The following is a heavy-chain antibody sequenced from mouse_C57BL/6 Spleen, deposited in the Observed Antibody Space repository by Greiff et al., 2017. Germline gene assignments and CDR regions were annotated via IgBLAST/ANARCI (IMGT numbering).Heavy chain of an antibody. V-gene: IGHV1-80*01. J-gene: IGHJ2*01. CDR3: ARYDGSSLYYFDY. Sequence: QVQLQQSGAELVKPGASVEISCKASGYAFSSYWMNWVKQRPGKGLEWIGQIYPGDGDTNYNGKFKGKATLTADKSSSTAYMQLSSLTSEDSAVYFCARYDGSSLYYFDYWGQGTTLTVSS. D-gene: IGHD1-1*01. CDR2: IYPGDGDT. CDR1: GYAFSSYW.